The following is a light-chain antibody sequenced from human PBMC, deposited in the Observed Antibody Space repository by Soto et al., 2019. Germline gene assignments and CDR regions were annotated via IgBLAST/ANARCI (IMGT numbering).Light chain of an antibody. Sequence: GDRVTIPCRASHSISRGLAWYQQKPGKAPKFLIDGVSSLKSGVPSRFSGSGSGTEFTLVISSLQPDDFATYYCQQYNSYWTFGQGTKVDI. CDR1: HSISRG. J-gene: IGKJ1*01. CDR3: QQYNSYWT. V-gene: IGKV1-5*01. CDR2: GVS.